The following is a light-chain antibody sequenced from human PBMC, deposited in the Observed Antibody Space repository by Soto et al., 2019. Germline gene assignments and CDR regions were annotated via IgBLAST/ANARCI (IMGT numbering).Light chain of an antibody. CDR1: QSVSSY. V-gene: IGKV3-11*01. CDR2: DVS. Sequence: EIVLTQSPATMSLSPGERATLSCRASQSVSSYLAWYQQKPGQAPRLLIYDVSNRATGIPARFSGSGSGTDFTLTISSLEPEDFGVYYCQQRSNWPPWTFGQGTKVDIK. J-gene: IGKJ1*01. CDR3: QQRSNWPPWT.